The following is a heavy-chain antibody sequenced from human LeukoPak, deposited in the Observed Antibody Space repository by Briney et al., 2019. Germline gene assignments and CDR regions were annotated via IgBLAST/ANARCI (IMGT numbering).Heavy chain of an antibody. CDR3: ARGSVTIFGVASNWFDP. Sequence: AASVKVSCKASGYTFTSYYMHWVRQAPGQGLEWMGIINPSGGSTSYAQKFQGRVTMTRNTSISTAYMELSSLRSEDTAVYYCARGSVTIFGVASNWFDPWGQGTLVTVSS. J-gene: IGHJ5*02. V-gene: IGHV1-46*01. CDR1: GYTFTSYY. D-gene: IGHD3-3*01. CDR2: INPSGGST.